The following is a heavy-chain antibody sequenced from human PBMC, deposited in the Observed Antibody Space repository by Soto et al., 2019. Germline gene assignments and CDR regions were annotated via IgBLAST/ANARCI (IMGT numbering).Heavy chain of an antibody. D-gene: IGHD1-26*01. J-gene: IGHJ4*02. Sequence: GRALRVFCAAYGFTVSIYWMHWVRQAPGKGLVWVSRINGDGSATNYADSVKGRFTISRDNAKNTLHLQMNSLRAEDTALYYCATREATDGVLDFRGEGPLFPVSP. CDR1: GFTVSIYW. V-gene: IGHV3-74*01. CDR3: ATREATDGVLDF. CDR2: INGDGSAT.